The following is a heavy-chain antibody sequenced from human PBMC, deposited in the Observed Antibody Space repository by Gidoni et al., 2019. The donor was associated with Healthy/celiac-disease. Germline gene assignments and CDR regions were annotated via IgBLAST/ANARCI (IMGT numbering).Heavy chain of an antibody. CDR2: IKQDGSEK. V-gene: IGHV3-7*01. CDR1: GFTFSSYW. CDR3: ARGRALLWFGELLSHLSN. J-gene: IGHJ4*02. Sequence: EVQLVESGGGLVQPGGSLRLSCAASGFTFSSYWMSWVRQAPGKGLEWVANIKQDGSEKYYVDSVKGRFTISRDNAKNSLYLQMNSLRAEDTAVYYCARGRALLWFGELLSHLSNWGQGTLVTVSS. D-gene: IGHD3-10*01.